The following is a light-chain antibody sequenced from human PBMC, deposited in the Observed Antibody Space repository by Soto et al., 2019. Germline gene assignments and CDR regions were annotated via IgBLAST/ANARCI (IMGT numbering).Light chain of an antibody. V-gene: IGLV3-1*01. CDR1: KLGNKY. CDR2: QDT. J-gene: IGLJ2*01. Sequence: SYELTQPPSVSVSPGLTASITCSGDKLGNKYAYWYQQRPGQSPVLVLYQDTKRPSGIPERFSGSNSGNTATLTISGTQAMDEADYYCQAWDSSTVVFGGGTKLTVL. CDR3: QAWDSSTVV.